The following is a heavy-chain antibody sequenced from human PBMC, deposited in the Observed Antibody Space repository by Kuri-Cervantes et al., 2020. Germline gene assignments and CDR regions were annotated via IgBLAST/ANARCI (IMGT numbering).Heavy chain of an antibody. CDR1: GFTFSSYW. CDR2: INSDGSST. V-gene: IGHV3-74*01. CDR3: AKAVGIAVAGDMDV. Sequence: GESLKISCAASGFTFSSYWMHWVRQAPGKGLVWVSRINSDGSSTSYADSVKGRFTISRDNSKNTMYLQMNSLRAEDTAVYYCAKAVGIAVAGDMDVWGQGTTVTVSS. J-gene: IGHJ6*02. D-gene: IGHD6-19*01.